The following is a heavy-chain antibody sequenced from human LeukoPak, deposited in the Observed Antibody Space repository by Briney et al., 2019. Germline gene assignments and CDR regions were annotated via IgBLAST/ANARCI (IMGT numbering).Heavy chain of an antibody. D-gene: IGHD3-10*01. CDR2: ISGSGGST. J-gene: IGHJ4*02. Sequence: GGSLRLSCAASGFTFSSYSMNWVRQAPGKGLEWVSAISGSGGSTYYADSVKGRFTISKDNAMDTLFLQMNSLRADDTAVYYCAKDRVDGSGSQFDSWGQGSLVTVSS. CDR3: AKDRVDGSGSQFDS. CDR1: GFTFSSYS. V-gene: IGHV3-23*01.